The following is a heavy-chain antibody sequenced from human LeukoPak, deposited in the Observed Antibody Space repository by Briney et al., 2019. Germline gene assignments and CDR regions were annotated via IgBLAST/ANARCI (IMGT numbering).Heavy chain of an antibody. CDR2: IYSGGST. V-gene: IGHV3-53*01. D-gene: IGHD4-11*01. J-gene: IGHJ4*02. Sequence: PGGSLRLSCAASGFTFSSYWMSWVRQAPGKGLEWVSVIYSGGSTYYADSVKGRFTISRDNSKNTLYLQMNSLRADDTAVYYCVRDGVDYSFEYWGQGTLVTVSS. CDR1: GFTFSSYW. CDR3: VRDGVDYSFEY.